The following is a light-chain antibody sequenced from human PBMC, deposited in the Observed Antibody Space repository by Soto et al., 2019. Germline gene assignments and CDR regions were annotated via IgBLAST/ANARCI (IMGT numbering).Light chain of an antibody. Sequence: QSAPTQPASVSGSPGQSITISCTGTSSDVGSYNFVSWYQHHAGTAPKLIIYQVTNRPSGVSDRFSASKSGDTASLTISGLQAEDEAFYYCSSYTAFSTDILFGGGTKLTVL. J-gene: IGLJ2*01. V-gene: IGLV2-14*01. CDR2: QVT. CDR3: SSYTAFSTDIL. CDR1: SSDVGSYNF.